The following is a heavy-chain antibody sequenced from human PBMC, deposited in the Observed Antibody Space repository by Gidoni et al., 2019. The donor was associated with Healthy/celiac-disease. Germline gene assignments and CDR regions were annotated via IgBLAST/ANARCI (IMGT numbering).Heavy chain of an antibody. J-gene: IGHJ4*02. CDR1: GFTFSSYS. Sequence: EVQLVESGGGLVKPGGSLRLSCAASGFTFSSYSMNWARQAPGKGLEWVSSISSSSSYIYYADSVKGRFTISRDNAKNSLYLQMNSLRAEDTAVYYCARGHLGYCSGGSCYSFNNWGQGTLVTVSS. CDR3: ARGHLGYCSGGSCYSFNN. CDR2: ISSSSSYI. D-gene: IGHD2-15*01. V-gene: IGHV3-21*01.